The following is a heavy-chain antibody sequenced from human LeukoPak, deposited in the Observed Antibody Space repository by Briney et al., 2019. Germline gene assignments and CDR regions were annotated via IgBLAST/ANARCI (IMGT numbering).Heavy chain of an antibody. J-gene: IGHJ4*02. CDR1: GFTLSSYW. D-gene: IGHD1-26*01. CDR3: ARGGELLRPADY. V-gene: IGHV3-7*01. CDR2: MNQDGSEK. Sequence: GGSLRLSCAASGFTLSSYWMSWVRQAPGKGLEWVANMNQDGSEKYYVDSVKGRFTISRDNAKNSLYLQMSNLRAEDTAVYYCARGGELLRPADYWGQGTLVTVSS.